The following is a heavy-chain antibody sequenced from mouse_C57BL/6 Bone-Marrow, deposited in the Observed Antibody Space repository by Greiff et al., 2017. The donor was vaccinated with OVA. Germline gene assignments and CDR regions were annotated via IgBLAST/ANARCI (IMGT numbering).Heavy chain of an antibody. J-gene: IGHJ2*01. V-gene: IGHV1-55*01. Sequence: QVQLQQPGAELVKPGASVKMSCKASGYTFTSYWITWVKQRPGQGLEWIGDIYPGSGSTNYNEKFKGKATFTADTSSNTAYMQLSSLTTEDSAIYYCATYYYGSSPLDYWGQGTTLTVSS. CDR3: ATYYYGSSPLDY. D-gene: IGHD1-1*01. CDR1: GYTFTSYW. CDR2: IYPGSGST.